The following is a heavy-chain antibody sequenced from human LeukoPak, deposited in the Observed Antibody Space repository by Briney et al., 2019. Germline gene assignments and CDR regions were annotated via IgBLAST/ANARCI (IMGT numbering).Heavy chain of an antibody. J-gene: IGHJ4*02. CDR2: ISRSSSYI. V-gene: IGHV3-21*01. CDR1: GFTFSSYE. D-gene: IGHD4-11*01. Sequence: GGSLRLSCAASGFTFSSYEMNWVRQAPGKGLEWVSSISRSSSYIDYADSLKGRFTISRDNAKNSLYLQMNSLRAEDTAVYYCARVMTTVDRPIDYWGQGTLVTVSS. CDR3: ARVMTTVDRPIDY.